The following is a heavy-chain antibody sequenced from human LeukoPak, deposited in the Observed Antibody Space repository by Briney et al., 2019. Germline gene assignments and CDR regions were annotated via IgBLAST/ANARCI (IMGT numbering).Heavy chain of an antibody. D-gene: IGHD3-22*01. V-gene: IGHV3-43D*03. Sequence: GGSLRLSCAASGFTFAYYAMHWVRQAPGKGLEWVSLISWDGGSTYYSDSVKGRFTISRDNSKNSLYLQMNSLRPEDTALYYCAKDIGGHGAMIVGHMDVWGKGTTVTVSS. J-gene: IGHJ6*03. CDR1: GFTFAYYA. CDR3: AKDIGGHGAMIVGHMDV. CDR2: ISWDGGST.